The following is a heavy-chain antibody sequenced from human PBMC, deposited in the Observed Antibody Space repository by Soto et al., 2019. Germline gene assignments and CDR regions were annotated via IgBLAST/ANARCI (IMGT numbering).Heavy chain of an antibody. CDR3: ACTVSNYYYYGMDV. V-gene: IGHV1-69*12. Sequence: QVQLVQSGAAVKKPGSSVKVSGKASGGTFSSYAISWVRQAPGQGLEWMGGIIPIFGTADYAQKFQGRVTITADESTSTAYMELSSLRSEDTAVYYCACTVSNYYYYGMDVWGQGTTVTVSS. CDR2: IIPIFGTA. J-gene: IGHJ6*02. CDR1: GGTFSSYA. D-gene: IGHD2-8*01.